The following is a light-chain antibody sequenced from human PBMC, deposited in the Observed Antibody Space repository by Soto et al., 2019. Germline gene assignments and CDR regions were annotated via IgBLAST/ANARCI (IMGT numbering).Light chain of an antibody. CDR3: QQYHTWPIT. V-gene: IGKV3-15*01. J-gene: IGKJ4*01. CDR1: REVRTN. CDR2: GAS. Sequence: EVVMTQSPATLSVFPGATASLSCRASREVRTNIAWYQHKPGQAPRLLISGASTGATGIPARFSGSGSGTEFTLTISSLQSEDCAIYYCQQYHTWPITFGGGTKVDIK.